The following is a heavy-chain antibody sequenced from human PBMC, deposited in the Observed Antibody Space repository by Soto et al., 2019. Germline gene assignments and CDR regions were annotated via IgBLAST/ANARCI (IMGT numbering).Heavy chain of an antibody. D-gene: IGHD6-13*01. CDR3: TTGVAAAGTFDY. CDR1: GFTFINAW. V-gene: IGHV3-15*01. J-gene: IGHJ4*02. CDR2: IKSKPDGGTI. Sequence: PVGSLRLSCAASGFTFINAWMTWVRQAPGKGLEWVGRIKSKPDGGTIDYAAPVKGRFSISRHDSINTVYLQMNSLKTEDTAVYYCTTGVAAAGTFDYWGQGTPVTVSS.